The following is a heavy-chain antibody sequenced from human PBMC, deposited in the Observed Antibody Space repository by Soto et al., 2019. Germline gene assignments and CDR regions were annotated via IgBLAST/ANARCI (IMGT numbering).Heavy chain of an antibody. CDR3: ARGRTYYDP. J-gene: IGHJ5*02. V-gene: IGHV4-31*03. CDR1: GGSISSGGYY. D-gene: IGHD3-10*01. Sequence: SETPSLTCSVSGGSISSGGYYWSWIRQHPGKGLEWIGYIYYSGSTYYNPSLKSRVTISVKTSKNEFSLKLSSVSAADTAVYYCARGRTYYDPWGQGTLVTVSS. CDR2: IYYSGST.